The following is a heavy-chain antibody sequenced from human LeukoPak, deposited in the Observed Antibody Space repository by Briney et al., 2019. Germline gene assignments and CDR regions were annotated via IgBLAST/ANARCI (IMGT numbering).Heavy chain of an antibody. Sequence: TGGSLRLSCAASGFIVSSNYMGWVRQAPGKGLEWVSVIYSGGSTYYADSVKGRFTISRDNSKNTLYLQMNSLRAEDAAVYYCARDSGSYYFDYWGQGTLVTVSS. D-gene: IGHD1-26*01. CDR1: GFIVSSNY. CDR3: ARDSGSYYFDY. CDR2: IYSGGST. J-gene: IGHJ4*02. V-gene: IGHV3-53*01.